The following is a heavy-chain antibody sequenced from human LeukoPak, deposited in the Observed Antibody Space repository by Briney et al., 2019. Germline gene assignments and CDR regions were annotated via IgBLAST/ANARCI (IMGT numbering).Heavy chain of an antibody. D-gene: IGHD1-26*01. CDR3: ARDLLQVGATDY. CDR1: GDSLRNGYY. Sequence: SETLSLTCSVSGDSLRNGYYWGWIRQPPGKGLEWIGSIYYSGSTYYNPSLKSRVTISVDTSKNQFSLKLSSVTAADTAVYYCARDLLQVGATDYWGQGTLVTVSS. J-gene: IGHJ4*02. V-gene: IGHV4-38-2*02. CDR2: IYYSGST.